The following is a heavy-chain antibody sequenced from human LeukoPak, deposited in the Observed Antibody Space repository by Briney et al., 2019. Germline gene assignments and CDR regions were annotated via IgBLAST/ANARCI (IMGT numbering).Heavy chain of an antibody. CDR3: ARDSLWFGELYLFDI. CDR1: GGSVTDYY. CDR2: IYTSGST. V-gene: IGHV4-4*07. Sequence: SETLSLTCTVSGGSVTDYYWSWIRQSPGKGLEWIGRIYTSGSTNYNPSLKSRVTMSVDTSKNQFSLKLSSVTAADTAVYYCARDSLWFGELYLFDIWGQGTMVTVSS. D-gene: IGHD3-10*01. J-gene: IGHJ3*02.